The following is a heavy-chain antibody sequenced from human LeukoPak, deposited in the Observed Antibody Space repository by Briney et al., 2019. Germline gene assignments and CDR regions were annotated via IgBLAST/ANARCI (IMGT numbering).Heavy chain of an antibody. D-gene: IGHD1-26*01. J-gene: IGHJ4*02. CDR1: GGTFTNYA. CDR3: ATSSSSGNYPYYFDS. V-gene: IGHV1-69*04. Sequence: SVKVSCKTSGGTFTNYALSWVRQAPGQGLEWMGRIFPMLAVTNSAQKFQGRVTITADKSTSTAYMVLSSLKSEDTAVYYCATSSSSGNYPYYFDSWGQGTLVTVSS. CDR2: IFPMLAVT.